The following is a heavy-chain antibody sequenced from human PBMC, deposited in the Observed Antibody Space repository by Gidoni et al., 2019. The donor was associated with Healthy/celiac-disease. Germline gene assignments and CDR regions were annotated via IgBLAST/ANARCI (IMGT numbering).Heavy chain of an antibody. J-gene: IGHJ4*02. CDR1: GFTFDDYA. V-gene: IGHV3-9*01. Sequence: EVQLVESGGGLVQPGRSLRLSCAASGFTFDDYAMHWVRQAPGKGLEWVSGISWNSGSIGYADSVKGRFTISRDNAKNSLYLQMNSLRAEDTALYYCAKEWTGLRRTNYFDYWGQGTLVTVSS. CDR3: AKEWTGLRRTNYFDY. D-gene: IGHD5-12*01. CDR2: ISWNSGSI.